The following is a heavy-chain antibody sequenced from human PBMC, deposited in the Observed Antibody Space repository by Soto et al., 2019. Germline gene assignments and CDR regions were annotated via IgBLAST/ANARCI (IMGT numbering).Heavy chain of an antibody. J-gene: IGHJ4*02. D-gene: IGHD6-19*01. Sequence: QITLKQAGPTLVKPTQTLTLTCTFSGSSLSTSGVGVGWIRQPPGKALEGLALIYCNDDKLYSPSLKSRLTITKDTSKNPVVLTVTNRDPVDTATYYCEHRLHAWGSGWELYYFAYWGQGTLVTVSS. CDR2: IYCNDDK. V-gene: IGHV2-5*01. CDR3: EHRLHAWGSGWELYYFAY. CDR1: GSSLSTSGVG.